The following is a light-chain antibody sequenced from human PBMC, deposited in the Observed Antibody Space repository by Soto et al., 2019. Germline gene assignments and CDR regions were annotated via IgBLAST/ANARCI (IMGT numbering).Light chain of an antibody. CDR1: SSDVGGYNY. Sequence: QSVLTQPASVSGSPGQSITISCTGTSSDVGGYNYVSWYQQHPGKAPKLMIYEVSNRPSGVSNRFSGSKSGNTASLTISWLQAEDEADYYCSSYTSSSTLSVFGTGTKLTVL. J-gene: IGLJ1*01. CDR2: EVS. CDR3: SSYTSSSTLSV. V-gene: IGLV2-14*01.